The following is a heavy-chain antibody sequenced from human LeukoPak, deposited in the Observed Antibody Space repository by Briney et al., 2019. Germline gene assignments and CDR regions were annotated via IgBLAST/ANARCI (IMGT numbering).Heavy chain of an antibody. J-gene: IGHJ4*02. CDR2: IPSSGSSI. CDR1: GFAFNTYE. Sequence: GGSLRLSCAASGFAFNTYEMNWVRQAPGKGLQWLAYIPSSGSSIYYADYVNGRFTISRDNSKNTLFLQLDSLRAEDTAVYYCARGGHDFNPFYWWGQGTLVTVSS. D-gene: IGHD2-21*02. CDR3: ARGGHDFNPFYW. V-gene: IGHV3-48*03.